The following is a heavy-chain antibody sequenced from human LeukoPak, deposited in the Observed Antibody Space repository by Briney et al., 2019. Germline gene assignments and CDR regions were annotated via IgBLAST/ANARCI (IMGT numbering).Heavy chain of an antibody. D-gene: IGHD3-10*01. CDR2: ISGSGGST. CDR1: GLTFSIYG. J-gene: IGHJ4*02. V-gene: IGHV3-23*01. CDR3: AKVTAKNMVREVGGFDY. Sequence: GRCLRLSCAASGLTFSIYGMTWVRQAPGKGLEWVSSISGSGGSTYYADSVKGRFTISRDNSKNTVYLQMNSLRAEDTAVYYCAKVTAKNMVREVGGFDYWGQGTLVTVSS.